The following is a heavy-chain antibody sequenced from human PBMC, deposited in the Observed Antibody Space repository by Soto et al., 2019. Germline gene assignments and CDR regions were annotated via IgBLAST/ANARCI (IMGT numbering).Heavy chain of an antibody. D-gene: IGHD3-10*01. CDR2: INPILSMS. CDR1: GDTFTFYS. V-gene: IGHV1-69*02. J-gene: IGHJ4*02. Sequence: QVQLVQSGAEVKRPGSSVKVSCKASGDTFTFYSINWVRQAPGLGLEWMGRINPILSMSNYAQRFQGRVTMTAEKSTSTAYMELSSLRSEDTAIYYCASSYGSGYRAVDYWGQGALVTVSS. CDR3: ASSYGSGYRAVDY.